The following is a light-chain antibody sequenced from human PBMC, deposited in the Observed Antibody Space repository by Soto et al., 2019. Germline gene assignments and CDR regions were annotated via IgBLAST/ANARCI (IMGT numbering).Light chain of an antibody. CDR3: CSYAGSKTFT. CDR1: GSDVGNYNL. CDR2: ATS. Sequence: QSALTQPASVSGSPGQSITISCTGTGSDVGNYNLVSWYQQHPGKAPKLIIYATSKRPSGVSNRYSGSKSGNTASLSISGLQAEDEANYYCCSYAGSKTFTFGGGTKVTVL. J-gene: IGLJ2*01. V-gene: IGLV2-23*02.